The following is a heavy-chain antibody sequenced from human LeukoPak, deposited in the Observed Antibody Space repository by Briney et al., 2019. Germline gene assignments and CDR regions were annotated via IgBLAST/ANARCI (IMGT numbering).Heavy chain of an antibody. CDR2: IYSGGST. CDR3: AKHYDLWSAYRSPVDY. V-gene: IGHV3-66*04. CDR1: GFTVSSNY. D-gene: IGHD3-3*01. J-gene: IGHJ4*02. Sequence: GGSLRLSCAASGFTVSSNYMSWVRQAPGKGLEWVSVIYSGGSTYYADSVKGRFTISRDNSKNTLYLQMNSLRAEDTAVYYCAKHYDLWSAYRSPVDYWGQGTLVTVSS.